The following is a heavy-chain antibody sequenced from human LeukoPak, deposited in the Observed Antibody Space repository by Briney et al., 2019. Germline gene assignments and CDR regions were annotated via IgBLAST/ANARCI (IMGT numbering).Heavy chain of an antibody. CDR1: GYTFTSYY. Sequence: GGSLRLSCAASGYTFTSYYMHWVRQAPGQGLEWMGIINPSGGTTSSAQKFQGRVTMTRDMSTSTVYMELSSLRSEDTAVYYCARDPLDCSGGSCYLYMDVWGKGTTVTVSS. J-gene: IGHJ6*03. D-gene: IGHD2-15*01. CDR2: INPSGGTT. V-gene: IGHV1-46*01. CDR3: ARDPLDCSGGSCYLYMDV.